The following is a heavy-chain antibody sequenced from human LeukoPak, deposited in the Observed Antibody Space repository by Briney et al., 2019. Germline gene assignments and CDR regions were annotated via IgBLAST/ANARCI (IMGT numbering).Heavy chain of an antibody. Sequence: ASVRVSFTSSVYTFTGNYLHWVRQAPGQRLEWMGWINPDNGATDYSQKFHARVTVTRDLSTSTSYMELNMLTSDDTAIYFCAWGWWLHPLDFWGQGTMVIVSS. D-gene: IGHD5-12*01. V-gene: IGHV1-2*02. CDR1: VYTFTGNY. J-gene: IGHJ4*02. CDR2: INPDNGAT. CDR3: AWGWWLHPLDF.